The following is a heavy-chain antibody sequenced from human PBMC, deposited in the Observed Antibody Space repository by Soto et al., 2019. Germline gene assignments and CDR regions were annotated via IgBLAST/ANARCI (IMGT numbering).Heavy chain of an antibody. Sequence: RASVKVSCKASGYTFTGYYMHWVRQAPGQGLEWMGWINPNSGGTNYAQKFQGRVTMTRDTSISTAYMELGRLRSDDTAVYYCARADCSGGSCYTFDYWGQGTLVTVSS. CDR2: INPNSGGT. CDR3: ARADCSGGSCYTFDY. J-gene: IGHJ4*02. D-gene: IGHD2-15*01. CDR1: GYTFTGYY. V-gene: IGHV1-2*02.